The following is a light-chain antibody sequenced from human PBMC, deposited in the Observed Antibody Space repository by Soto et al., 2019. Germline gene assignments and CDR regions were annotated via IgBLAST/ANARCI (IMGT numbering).Light chain of an antibody. CDR2: DAS. Sequence: EIVLTQSPATLSLSPGERATLSCRASQSVISYLAWYQQKPGQAPRLLIYDASNRATGIPARFSGSGSGTDFTLTISSLEPEDVAIYYCQQRFNWPPITFGQGTRLEIK. V-gene: IGKV3-11*01. CDR1: QSVISY. CDR3: QQRFNWPPIT. J-gene: IGKJ5*01.